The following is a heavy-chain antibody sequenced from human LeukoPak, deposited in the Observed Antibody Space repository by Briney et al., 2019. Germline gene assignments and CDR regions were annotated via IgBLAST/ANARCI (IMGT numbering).Heavy chain of an antibody. CDR3: ARSSPLHY. CDR2: IGNRGTTI. D-gene: IGHD1-26*01. J-gene: IGHJ4*02. V-gene: IGHV3-48*03. CDR1: GFTFSTYD. Sequence: GGSLRLSCAASGFTFSTYDMNWVRQAPGKGLEWVSYIGNRGTTIYYADSVKGRFTISRDNAKNSLYLQMSSLRAEDTAVYYCARSSPLHYWGQGTLVTVSS.